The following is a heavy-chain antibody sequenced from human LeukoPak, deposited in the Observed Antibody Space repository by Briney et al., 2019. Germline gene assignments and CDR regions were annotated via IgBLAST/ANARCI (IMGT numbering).Heavy chain of an antibody. CDR3: ARVGHDLVGAYDY. D-gene: IGHD1-26*01. V-gene: IGHV1-46*01. CDR2: INPSGGST. Sequence: ASVKVSCKASAYTFTSYYMHWVRQAPGQGLEWMGIINPSGGSTSYAQKFQGRVTMTRDMSTSTVYMELSSLRSEDTAVYYCARVGHDLVGAYDYWGQGTLVTVSS. J-gene: IGHJ4*02. CDR1: AYTFTSYY.